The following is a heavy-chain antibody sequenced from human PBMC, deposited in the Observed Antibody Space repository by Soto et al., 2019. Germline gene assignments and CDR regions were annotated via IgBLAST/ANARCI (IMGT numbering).Heavy chain of an antibody. CDR1: GGSISSGGYS. V-gene: IGHV4-30-2*01. CDR3: ARSNYDFWSGPQGWFDP. J-gene: IGHJ5*02. Sequence: ASETLSLTCAVSGGSISSGGYSWSWIRQPPGKGLEWIGYIYHSGSTYYNPSLKSRVTISVDRSKNQFSPKLSSVTAADTAVYYCARSNYDFWSGPQGWFDPWGQGTLVTVSS. CDR2: IYHSGST. D-gene: IGHD3-3*01.